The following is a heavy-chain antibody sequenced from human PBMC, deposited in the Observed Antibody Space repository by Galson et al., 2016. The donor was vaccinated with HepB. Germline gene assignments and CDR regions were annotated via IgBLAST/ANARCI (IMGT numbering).Heavy chain of an antibody. CDR3: AKDDDDYNDAFDI. V-gene: IGHV3-23*01. CDR1: GFTFRSYT. J-gene: IGHJ3*02. D-gene: IGHD5-24*01. Sequence: SLRLSCAASGFTFRSYTMSWVRQAPGKGLEWVSAISGSGVGTYYADSVKGRFTISRDNSKNTLYLQMNSLRAEDTAVYYCAKDDDDYNDAFDIWGQGTTVTVS. CDR2: ISGSGVGT.